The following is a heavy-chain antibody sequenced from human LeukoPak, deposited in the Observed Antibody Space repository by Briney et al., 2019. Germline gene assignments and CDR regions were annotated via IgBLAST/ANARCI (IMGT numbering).Heavy chain of an antibody. V-gene: IGHV1-69*13. CDR1: GGTFSSYA. CDR2: IIPIFGTA. CDR3: ARDRHSSSSPDY. Sequence: SVKVSCKASGGTFSSYAISWVRQAPGQGLEWMGGIIPIFGTANYAQKFQGRVTIIADESTSTAYMELRSLRSDDTAVYYCARDRHSSSSPDYWGQGTLVTVSS. J-gene: IGHJ4*02. D-gene: IGHD6-6*01.